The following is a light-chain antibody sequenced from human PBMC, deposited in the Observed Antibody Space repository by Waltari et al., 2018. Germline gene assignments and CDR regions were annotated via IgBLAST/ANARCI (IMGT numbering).Light chain of an antibody. V-gene: IGKV1-5*03. CDR2: KAS. CDR3: QQYNTYST. J-gene: IGKJ1*01. CDR1: QSISRW. Sequence: DIQMTHPPSTMSAPVGDRFTITCRASQSISRWLAWYQQKPGKAPKVLIYKASSLESGVPSRFSGSGSGTEFTLTITSLQPDDYATYYCQQYNTYSTFGQGTKVEIK.